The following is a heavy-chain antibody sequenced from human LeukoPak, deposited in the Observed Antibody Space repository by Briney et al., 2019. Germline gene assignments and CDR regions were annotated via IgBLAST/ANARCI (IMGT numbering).Heavy chain of an antibody. CDR1: GFPFSGYG. CDR3: AIHHASAIGWTLDY. Sequence: GGSLRLSCAASGFPFSGYGMHWVRQAPGKGLEWVAFIQYDATNKYYADSVKGRFTISRDNAKNSLYLQMNSLRVEDTAVYFCAIHHASAIGWTLDYWSRATLVKISS. V-gene: IGHV3-30*02. CDR2: IQYDATNK. D-gene: IGHD3-10*01. J-gene: IGHJ4*02.